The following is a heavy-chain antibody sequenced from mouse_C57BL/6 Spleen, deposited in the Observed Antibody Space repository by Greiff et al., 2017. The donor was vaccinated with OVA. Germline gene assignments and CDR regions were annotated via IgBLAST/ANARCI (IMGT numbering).Heavy chain of an antibody. V-gene: IGHV1-55*01. CDR1: GYTFTSYW. CDR2: IYPGSGST. D-gene: IGHD2-4*01. Sequence: VQLQQPGAELVKPGASVKMSCKASGYTFTSYWLTWVKQRPGQGLEWIGDIYPGSGSTNYNEKFKSKATLTVDTSSSTAYMQLSSLTSEDAAVYYCARDDYDDGGYYFDYWGQGTTLTVSS. J-gene: IGHJ2*01. CDR3: ARDDYDDGGYYFDY.